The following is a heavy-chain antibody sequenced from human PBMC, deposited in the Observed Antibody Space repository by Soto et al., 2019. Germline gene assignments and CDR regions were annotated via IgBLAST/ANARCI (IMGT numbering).Heavy chain of an antibody. CDR3: ARDDTTGLFDF. CDR1: TGSMRTYY. Sequence: SSETLSLTCSVSTGSMRTYYWTWIRQSPGKGLEWVGQISHTGRTKYNPSLESRVTISVDTSRKQFSLKLTPVTAADTALYYCARDDTTGLFDFWGQGTLVTVSS. D-gene: IGHD4-17*01. CDR2: ISHTGRT. V-gene: IGHV4-59*01. J-gene: IGHJ4*02.